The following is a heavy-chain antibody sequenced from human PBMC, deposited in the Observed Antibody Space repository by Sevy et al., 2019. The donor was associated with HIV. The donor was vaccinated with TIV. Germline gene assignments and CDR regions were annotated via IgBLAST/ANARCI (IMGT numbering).Heavy chain of an antibody. CDR3: ATATTTPQDYYDSSGYSDAFDI. CDR2: IIPIFGTA. CDR1: GGTFSSYA. D-gene: IGHD3-22*01. Sequence: ASVKVSCKASGGTFSSYAISWVRQAPGQGLEWMGGIIPIFGTANYAQKFQGRVTITADESTSTAYMELSSLRSEDTAVYYCATATTTPQDYYDSSGYSDAFDIWGQGTMVTVSS. J-gene: IGHJ3*02. V-gene: IGHV1-69*01.